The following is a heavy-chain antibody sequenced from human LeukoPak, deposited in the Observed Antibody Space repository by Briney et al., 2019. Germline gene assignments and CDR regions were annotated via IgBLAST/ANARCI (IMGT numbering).Heavy chain of an antibody. CDR1: GFTFSTYG. J-gene: IGHJ4*02. CDR2: VSRNGSDT. CDR3: AASSGWWCFDY. Sequence: GGSLRLSCAASGFTFSTYGMGWVRQAPGKGLEWVSAVSRNGSDTYYADSVKGRFTISRDNFKNTLYLQMNSLRAEDTAIYYCAASSGWWCFDYWGQGTLVTVSS. D-gene: IGHD6-19*01. V-gene: IGHV3-23*01.